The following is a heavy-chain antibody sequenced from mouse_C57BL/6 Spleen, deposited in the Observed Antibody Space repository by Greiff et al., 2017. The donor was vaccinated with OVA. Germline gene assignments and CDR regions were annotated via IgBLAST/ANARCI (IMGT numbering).Heavy chain of an antibody. CDR1: GYAFSSSW. V-gene: IGHV1-82*01. CDR2: IYPGDGDT. J-gene: IGHJ4*01. CDR3: ARGDCDGVYYARGD. Sequence: QVQLQQSGPELVKPGASVKISCKASGYAFSSSWMHWVKQRPGKGLEWIGRIYPGDGDTNYNGKFKGKATLTADKSYSTAYMQLSSLTSEDSAVYFWARGDCDGVYYARGDWGQGTSVTV.